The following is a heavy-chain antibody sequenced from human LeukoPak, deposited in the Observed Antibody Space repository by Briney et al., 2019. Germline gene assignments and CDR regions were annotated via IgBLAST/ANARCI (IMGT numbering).Heavy chain of an antibody. Sequence: GGSLRLSCAASGFTFSSYGMHWVRQAPGKGLEWVAFIRYDGSNKYYADSVKGRFTISRDNSKNTLYLQMNSLRAEDTAVYYCAREVVTLNAFDIWGQGTMVTVSS. D-gene: IGHD4-23*01. CDR1: GFTFSSYG. V-gene: IGHV3-30*02. CDR2: IRYDGSNK. CDR3: AREVVTLNAFDI. J-gene: IGHJ3*02.